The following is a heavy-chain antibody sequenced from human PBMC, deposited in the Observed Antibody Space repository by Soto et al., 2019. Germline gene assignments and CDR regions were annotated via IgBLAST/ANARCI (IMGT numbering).Heavy chain of an antibody. Sequence: QVQLQQWGAGLLKPSETLSLTCAVYGGSFSVYYWSWIRQPPGKGLEWIGEINHSGSTNYNPSLKSRVTISVDTSKNQFSLKLSSVTAADTAVYYCARVIAAKGDYWGQGTLVTVSS. V-gene: IGHV4-34*01. CDR1: GGSFSVYY. J-gene: IGHJ4*02. CDR2: INHSGST. D-gene: IGHD6-13*01. CDR3: ARVIAAKGDY.